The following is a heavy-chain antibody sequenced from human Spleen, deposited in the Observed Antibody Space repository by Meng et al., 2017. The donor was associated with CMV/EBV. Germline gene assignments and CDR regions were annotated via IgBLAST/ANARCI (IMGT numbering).Heavy chain of an antibody. Sequence: SCKSSGCTFTTYWIGWVRQLPGKGLEWMGMIYPGDSDTRYSPSFQGQVTISADKSISTAYLQWSSLKASDTAMYYCARRGYNNYPTDCWGQGTLVTVSS. J-gene: IGHJ4*02. V-gene: IGHV5-51*01. CDR1: GCTFTTYW. CDR3: ARRGYNNYPTDC. D-gene: IGHD4-11*01. CDR2: IYPGDSDT.